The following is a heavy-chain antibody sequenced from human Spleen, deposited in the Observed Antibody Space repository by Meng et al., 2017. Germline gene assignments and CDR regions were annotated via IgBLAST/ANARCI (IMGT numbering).Heavy chain of an antibody. CDR1: GDSISNYY. V-gene: IGHV4-4*07. D-gene: IGHD4-17*01. Sequence: GSLRLSCSVSGDSISNYYWNWLRQPAGKRLEWIGRTYVGGSTDYNPSLRSRVTVSVDTSKNQISLRLASVTAADTAVYFCARGSAGDYYFDSWGHGKLVNGAS. CDR2: TYVGGST. CDR3: ARGSAGDYYFDS. J-gene: IGHJ4*01.